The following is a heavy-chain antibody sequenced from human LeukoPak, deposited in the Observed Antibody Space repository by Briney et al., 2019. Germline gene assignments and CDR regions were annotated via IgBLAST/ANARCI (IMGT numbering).Heavy chain of an antibody. CDR3: ARRCSGGSCYSGPYYYYGMDV. D-gene: IGHD2-15*01. CDR1: GYSFTSYW. Sequence: GESLRISCKGSGYSFTSYWISWVRQMPGKGLEWMGRIDPSDSYTNYSPSFQGHVTISADKSIGTAYLQWSSLKASDTAMYYCARRCSGGSCYSGPYYYYGMDVWGQGTTVTVSS. J-gene: IGHJ6*02. V-gene: IGHV5-10-1*01. CDR2: IDPSDSYT.